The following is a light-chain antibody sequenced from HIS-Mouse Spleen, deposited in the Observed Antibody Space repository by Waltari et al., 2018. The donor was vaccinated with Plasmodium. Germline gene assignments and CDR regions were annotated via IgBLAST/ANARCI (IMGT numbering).Light chain of an antibody. V-gene: IGLV2-23*01. CDR1: SGDLGGYNL. J-gene: IGLJ3*02. Sequence: PGQSITIACTGTSGDLGGYNLVSWYQQHPGKAPKLMIYEGSKRPAGVSNRVSGSKSGNTASLTISGLQAEDEADYYCCSYAGSSTLVFGGGTKLTVL. CDR3: CSYAGSSTLV. CDR2: EGS.